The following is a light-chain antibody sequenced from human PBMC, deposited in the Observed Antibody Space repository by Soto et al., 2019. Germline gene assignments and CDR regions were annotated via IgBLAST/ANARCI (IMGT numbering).Light chain of an antibody. CDR1: QSVRSDY. Sequence: EIVLTQSPGTLSLSPGERATLSCRASQSVRSDYLAWYQQKPGQAPRLLIYGASSRATGIPDRFSGSGSGTDFTLTISRLEPQDFAVYYYQQYGSTPELTFGGGTKVEIK. V-gene: IGKV3-20*01. CDR2: GAS. CDR3: QQYGSTPELT. J-gene: IGKJ4*01.